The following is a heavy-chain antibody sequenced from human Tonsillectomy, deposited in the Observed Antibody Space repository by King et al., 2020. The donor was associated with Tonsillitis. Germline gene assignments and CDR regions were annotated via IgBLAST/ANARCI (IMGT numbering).Heavy chain of an antibody. D-gene: IGHD6-13*01. V-gene: IGHV1-2*02. Sequence: QLVQSGAEVKKPGASVKVSCKASGYTLTDYYMHWVRQAPGQGLEWMGWINAKSGGTNYAQKFQGRVTMTRDTSISTAYMELSRVRSDDTAVYYCARDPSRGAATADDAFDIWGQGTSVTVS. CDR3: ARDPSRGAATADDAFDI. CDR1: GYTLTDYY. CDR2: INAKSGGT. J-gene: IGHJ3*02.